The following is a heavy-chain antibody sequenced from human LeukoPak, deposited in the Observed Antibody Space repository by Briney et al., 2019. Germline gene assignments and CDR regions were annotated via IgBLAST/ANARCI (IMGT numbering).Heavy chain of an antibody. V-gene: IGHV3-66*02. J-gene: IGHJ3*02. Sequence: GGSLRLSCAASGFTVSSHYMSWVRQAPGKGLEWVSVIHSGGSTYHADSVKGRFTISRDSSKNTVYLQMNSMRVEDTAVYYCASLAGDIWGQGQWSPSPQ. CDR2: IHSGGST. CDR1: GFTVSSHY. CDR3: ASLAGDI. D-gene: IGHD6-19*01.